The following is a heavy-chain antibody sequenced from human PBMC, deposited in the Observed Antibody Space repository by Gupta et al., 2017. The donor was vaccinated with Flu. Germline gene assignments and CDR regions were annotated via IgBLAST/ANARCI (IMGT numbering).Heavy chain of an antibody. CDR2: MSSDESKK. J-gene: IGHJ6*02. V-gene: IGHV3-33*01. CDR1: GFTFSSYG. CDR3: AQRSYYGMDV. Sequence: QVQLVESGGGVVQPGRPLRLSCAASGFTFSSYGMHWVRQAPGKGLEWVALMSSDESKKYYADAVKGRFTISRDNSKNTLYLQMNSLRAEDTAIYYCAQRSYYGMDVWGQGTTVTVSS.